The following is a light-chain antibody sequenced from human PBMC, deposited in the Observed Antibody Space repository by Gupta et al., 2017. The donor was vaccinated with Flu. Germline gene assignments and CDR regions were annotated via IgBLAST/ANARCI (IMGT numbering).Light chain of an antibody. J-gene: IGKJ4*01. Sequence: DIVMTQSPDSLAVSLGERATINCKSSQSVSDSSNNKNYVAWYQQKPGQPPKLLIYWASTRESGVPDRFSGSGSGTDSTLTISSLQAEDVAVYYCQQYYSTPLTFGGGTKVEIK. V-gene: IGKV4-1*01. CDR2: WAS. CDR1: QSVSDSSNNKNY. CDR3: QQYYSTPLT.